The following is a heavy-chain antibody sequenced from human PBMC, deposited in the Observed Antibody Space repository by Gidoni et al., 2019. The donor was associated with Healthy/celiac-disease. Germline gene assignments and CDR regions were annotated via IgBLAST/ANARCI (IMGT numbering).Heavy chain of an antibody. D-gene: IGHD3-22*01. J-gene: IGHJ4*02. CDR3: AKGEPVVVNVGY. CDR2: ISGSGGST. V-gene: IGHV3-23*01. Sequence: EVQLLESGGGLVQPGGSLRLSCAASGFTFSSYTMSGVRQAPGKGLGWCSAISGSGGSTYYADSVKGRFTISRDNSKNTLYLQMNSLRAEDTAVYYCAKGEPVVVNVGYWGQGTLVTVSS. CDR1: GFTFSSYT.